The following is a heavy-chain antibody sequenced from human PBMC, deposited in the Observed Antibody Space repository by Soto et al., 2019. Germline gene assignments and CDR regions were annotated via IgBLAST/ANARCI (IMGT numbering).Heavy chain of an antibody. J-gene: IGHJ6*02. D-gene: IGHD6-19*01. V-gene: IGHV3-30*18. CDR3: AKVTDSSGWYPSYYGIDV. CDR1: GFTFNIYG. CDR2: ISYDGSKE. Sequence: QVQLVESGGGVVQPGKSLRLSCAASGFTFNIYGMQWVRQAPGKGLEWVAVISYDGSKEYYGDSVKGRFTISRDNSKNTLYLQMNSLRSEDTAVYYCAKVTDSSGWYPSYYGIDVWGQGTTVTISS.